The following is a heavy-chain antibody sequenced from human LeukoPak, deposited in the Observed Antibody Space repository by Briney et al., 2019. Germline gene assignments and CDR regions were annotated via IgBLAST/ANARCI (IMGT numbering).Heavy chain of an antibody. CDR3: ARARSVWTTVNH. Sequence: SVKVSCKASGGTFSSYAISWVRQAPGQGLEWMGGIIPIFGTANYAQKFQGRVTITADESTSTAYMELSSLRSEDAAVYYCARARSVWTTVNHWGQGTLVTVSS. CDR2: IIPIFGTA. V-gene: IGHV1-69*01. J-gene: IGHJ5*02. D-gene: IGHD4-17*01. CDR1: GGTFSSYA.